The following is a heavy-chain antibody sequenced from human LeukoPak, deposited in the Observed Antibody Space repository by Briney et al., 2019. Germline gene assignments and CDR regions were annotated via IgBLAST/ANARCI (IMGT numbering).Heavy chain of an antibody. Sequence: PGGSLRLSCAPSGFIFYNFAMNWVRQSPGKGLEWVSGIGGGGDVTYVADSVKGRFTISRDNSMDTLYLQMNNVRADDTALYYCARDVRGYRRPLEYWGQGTLVTVSS. CDR3: ARDVRGYRRPLEY. CDR1: GFIFYNFA. J-gene: IGHJ4*02. CDR2: IGGGGDVT. D-gene: IGHD5-12*01. V-gene: IGHV3-23*01.